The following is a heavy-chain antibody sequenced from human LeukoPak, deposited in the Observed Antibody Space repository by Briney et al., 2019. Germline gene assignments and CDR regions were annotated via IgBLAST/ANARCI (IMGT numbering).Heavy chain of an antibody. Sequence: SETLSLTCTVSGGSISSYYWSWIRQPPGKGLEWIGYIYYSGSTNYNPSLKSRVTISVDTSKNQFSLKLSSETAADTAVYYCARLHYGDWRFDYWGRGTLVTVSS. CDR1: GGSISSYY. CDR3: ARLHYGDWRFDY. V-gene: IGHV4-59*08. CDR2: IYYSGST. J-gene: IGHJ4*02. D-gene: IGHD4-17*01.